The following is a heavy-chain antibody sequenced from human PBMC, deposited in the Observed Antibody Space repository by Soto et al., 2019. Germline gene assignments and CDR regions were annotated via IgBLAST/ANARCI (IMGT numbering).Heavy chain of an antibody. D-gene: IGHD5-18*01. J-gene: IGHJ4*02. V-gene: IGHV4-31*03. CDR3: ARGRFSSDTSDFDY. Sequence: SETLSLTCTVSGGSVSSDGYYWSWIRQHPGQGLEWIGYIYYSGSAYYEPSLQSRVTMSVDTSKNHFSLRLSSVTAADTAVYYCARGRFSSDTSDFDYWDQGTLVTVSS. CDR2: IYYSGSA. CDR1: GGSVSSDGYY.